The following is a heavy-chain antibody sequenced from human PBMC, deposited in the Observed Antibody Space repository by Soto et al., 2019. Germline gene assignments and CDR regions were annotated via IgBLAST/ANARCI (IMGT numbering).Heavy chain of an antibody. V-gene: IGHV4-34*01. CDR3: ARVLRPGYSSGWYVSNYYYYYGMDV. D-gene: IGHD6-19*01. Sequence: SETLSLTCAVYGGSFSGYYWSWIRQPPGKGLEWIGEINHSGSTNYNPSLKSRVTMSVDTSKNQFSLKLSSVTAADTAVYYCARVLRPGYSSGWYVSNYYYYYGMDVWGQGTTVTVSS. CDR1: GGSFSGYY. J-gene: IGHJ6*02. CDR2: INHSGST.